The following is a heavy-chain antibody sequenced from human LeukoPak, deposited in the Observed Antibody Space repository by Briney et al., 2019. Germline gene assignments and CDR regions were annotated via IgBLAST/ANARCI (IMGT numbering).Heavy chain of an antibody. CDR1: GYTFSKYW. Sequence: GESLTISCKGSGYTFSKYWLNWVRQMPGKGLEWMGRIDPSDSYTYYSPSFQGHVTISVDRSLSTAYLQWTSLQASDTAIYYCARLPWGDAGDYFYYSMDVWGKGTTVTVSS. V-gene: IGHV5-10-1*01. CDR3: ARLPWGDAGDYFYYSMDV. J-gene: IGHJ6*04. CDR2: IDPSDSYT. D-gene: IGHD3-16*01.